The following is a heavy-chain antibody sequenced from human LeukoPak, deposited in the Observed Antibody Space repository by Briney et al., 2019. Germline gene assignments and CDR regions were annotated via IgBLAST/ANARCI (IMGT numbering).Heavy chain of an antibody. CDR2: ISYHGTNT. V-gene: IGHV3-30*04. CDR3: ARDGANTYGRAFDF. D-gene: IGHD5-18*01. CDR1: GVDFRSYA. Sequence: PGGSLRLSCAASGVDFRSYAMHWVRQAPGKGLEWVSLISYHGTNTYYADSVKGRFTISRDNSKNTVLLQMTSLRVEDTAVYYCARDGANTYGRAFDFWGQGMQVTVSS. J-gene: IGHJ4*02.